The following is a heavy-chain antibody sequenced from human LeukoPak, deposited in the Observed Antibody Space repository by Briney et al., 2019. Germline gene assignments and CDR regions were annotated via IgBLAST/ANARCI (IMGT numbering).Heavy chain of an antibody. D-gene: IGHD3-10*01. CDR1: GYTFTSYG. V-gene: IGHV1-18*01. CDR3: ARDESGGSGSYYNTFDY. CDR2: ISAYNGNT. J-gene: IGHJ4*02. Sequence: ASVKVSCKASGYTFTSYGISWVRQAPGQGLEWMGWISAYNGNTNYAQKLQGRVTMTTDTSTSTAYMELRSLRSEDTAVYYCARDESGGSGSYYNTFDYWGQGTLVTVSS.